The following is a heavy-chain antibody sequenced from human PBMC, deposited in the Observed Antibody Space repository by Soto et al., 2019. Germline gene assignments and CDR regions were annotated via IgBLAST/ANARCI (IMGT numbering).Heavy chain of an antibody. D-gene: IGHD3-16*01. CDR3: ARDQGVVITADSWFDP. J-gene: IGHJ5*02. CDR1: GGSVNNFS. V-gene: IGHV4-4*07. CDR2: IFGNGGT. Sequence: NPSETLSLTCTVSGGSVNNFSWSWLRQPAGKGLEWIGRIFGNGGTNYSPSSKSRVTMSMDTSTHQFSLRLMSVTATDTAVYFCARDQGVVITADSWFDPWGQGTLVTVSS.